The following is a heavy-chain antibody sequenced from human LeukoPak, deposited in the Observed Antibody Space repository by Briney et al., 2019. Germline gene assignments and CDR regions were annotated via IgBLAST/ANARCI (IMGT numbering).Heavy chain of an antibody. CDR2: INHSGST. D-gene: IGHD3-16*01. Sequence: SETLSLTCAVYGGSFSGYCWSWIRQPPGKGLEWIGEINHSGSTNYNPSLKSRVTISVDTSKNQSSLKLSSVTAADTAVYYCARAGGSRYFQHWGQGTLVTVSS. J-gene: IGHJ1*01. V-gene: IGHV4-34*01. CDR1: GGSFSGYC. CDR3: ARAGGSRYFQH.